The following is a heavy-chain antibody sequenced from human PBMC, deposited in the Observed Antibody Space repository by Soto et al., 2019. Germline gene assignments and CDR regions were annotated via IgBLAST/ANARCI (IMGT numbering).Heavy chain of an antibody. D-gene: IGHD3-22*01. CDR3: TRYPDTGGYQFDY. V-gene: IGHV3-73*02. J-gene: IGHJ4*02. CDR2: IRSKSNNYAI. CDR1: GFAFSGSS. Sequence: EVQLVESGGGLVQPGGSLKLSCAGSGFAFSGSSVHWVRQASGRGLEWVGRIRSKSNNYAIAYVASVKGRFTISRDDSKNTAYLQMDSPKTEDTAVYYCTRYPDTGGYQFDYWGQGTLVTVSS.